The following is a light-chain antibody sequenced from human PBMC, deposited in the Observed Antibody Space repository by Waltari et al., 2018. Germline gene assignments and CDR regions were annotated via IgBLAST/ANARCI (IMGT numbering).Light chain of an antibody. CDR3: QLLNSAQWT. CDR1: QGISDY. Sequence: IQLTQSPSSLSASVGVRVTITFRASQGISDYLACYQQKPGKAPKLLIYAASTLQSGVPSRFSGSGSGTDFTLSISSLQPEDFATYYCQLLNSAQWTFGQGTKVEIK. CDR2: AAS. J-gene: IGKJ1*01. V-gene: IGKV1-9*01.